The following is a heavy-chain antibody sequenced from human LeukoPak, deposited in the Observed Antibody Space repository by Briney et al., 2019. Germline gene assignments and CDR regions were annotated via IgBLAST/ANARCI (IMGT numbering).Heavy chain of an antibody. D-gene: IGHD1-14*01. Sequence: PGGALNLSLAASGFPFSGSAMHWVRQASGKGLEGVGRIRSKANNYATAYAASVEGRFTISRDDSKNTAYLQMNSLKTEDTAVYYCTRFNQEPYGMDVWGQGTTVTVSS. CDR2: IRSKANNYAT. V-gene: IGHV3-73*01. CDR1: GFPFSGSA. J-gene: IGHJ6*02. CDR3: TRFNQEPYGMDV.